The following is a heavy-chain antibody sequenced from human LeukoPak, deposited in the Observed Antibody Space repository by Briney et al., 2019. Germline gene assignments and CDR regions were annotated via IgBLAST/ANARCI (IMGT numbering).Heavy chain of an antibody. CDR2: INHSGST. CDR1: GGSFSGYY. J-gene: IGHJ6*03. Sequence: SETLSLTCAVYGGSFSGYYWSWIRQPPGKGLERIGEINHSGSTNYNPSLKSRVTISVDTSKNQFSLKLSSVTAADTAVYYCARVTWVRGVDHYYYYYYMDVWGKGTTVTISS. V-gene: IGHV4-34*01. CDR3: ARVTWVRGVDHYYYYYYMDV. D-gene: IGHD3-10*01.